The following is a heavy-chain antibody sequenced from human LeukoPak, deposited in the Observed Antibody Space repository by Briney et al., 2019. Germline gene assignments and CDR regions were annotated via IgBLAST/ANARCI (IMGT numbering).Heavy chain of an antibody. CDR2: IYSGGST. V-gene: IGHV3-53*01. Sequence: GGSLRLSCAASGFTVSSNYMSWVRQVPGKGLEWVSVIYSGGSTYYADSVKGRFTISRDNSKNTLYLQMNSLRAEDTAVYYCARDPGPYYYYYGMDVWGQGTTVTVSS. J-gene: IGHJ6*02. CDR1: GFTVSSNY. CDR3: ARDPGPYYYYYGMDV.